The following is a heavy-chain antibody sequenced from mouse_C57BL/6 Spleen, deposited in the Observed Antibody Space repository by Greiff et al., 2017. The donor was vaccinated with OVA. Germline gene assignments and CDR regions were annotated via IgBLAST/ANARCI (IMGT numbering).Heavy chain of an antibody. D-gene: IGHD1-1*01. J-gene: IGHJ4*01. V-gene: IGHV3-1*01. CDR3: ARYGLYAMDY. CDR2: ISYSGST. Sequence: VQLKESGPGMVKPSQSLSLTCTVTGYSITSGYDWHWIRHFPGNKLEWMGYISYSGSTNYNPSLKSRISITHDTSKNHFFLKLNSVTTEDTTTYYCARYGLYAMDYWGQGTSVTVSS. CDR1: GYSITSGYD.